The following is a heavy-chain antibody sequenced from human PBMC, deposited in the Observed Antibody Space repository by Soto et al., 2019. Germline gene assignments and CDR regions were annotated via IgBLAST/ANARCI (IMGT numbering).Heavy chain of an antibody. J-gene: IGHJ5*02. Sequence: SETLSLTCTVSGGYLSSSSYYWGWNRPPPGKGLEWIGSIYYSGSTYYNPSLKSRVTISVDTSKNQFSLKLSSVTAADTAVYYRATQPHIAAAGTRWFDPWGEGTLVTGSS. CDR2: IYYSGST. D-gene: IGHD6-13*01. CDR1: GGYLSSSSYY. V-gene: IGHV4-39*01. CDR3: ATQPHIAAAGTRWFDP.